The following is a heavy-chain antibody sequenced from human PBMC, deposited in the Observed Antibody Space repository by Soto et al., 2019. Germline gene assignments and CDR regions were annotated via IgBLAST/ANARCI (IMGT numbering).Heavy chain of an antibody. J-gene: IGHJ6*02. CDR2: IWYDGSNK. V-gene: IGHV3-33*01. Sequence: QVQLVESGGGVVQPGRSLRLSCAASGFTFSSYGMHWVRQAPGKGLEWVAVIWYDGSNKFYADSVKGRFTISRDNSKNTQNLQMNSLRAEDTAVYYCARGGRQLAQQGSGMDVWGQGTTGTVSS. CDR3: ARGGRQLAQQGSGMDV. CDR1: GFTFSSYG. D-gene: IGHD6-6*01.